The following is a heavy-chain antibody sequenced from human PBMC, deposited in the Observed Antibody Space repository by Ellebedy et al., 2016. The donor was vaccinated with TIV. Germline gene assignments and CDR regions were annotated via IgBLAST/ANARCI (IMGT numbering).Heavy chain of an antibody. CDR1: GRTFSNSL. Sequence: AASVKVSCKASGRTFSNSLISWLRQAPGQELEWMVGIIPIFGTTNYAQKFQGRVTIIADESTSTAYMEMSSLSSEDTAVYYCANGTYYEDNSGSVAGELFGMDVWGHGTSVTVSS. CDR3: ANGTYYEDNSGSVAGELFGMDV. V-gene: IGHV1-69*13. D-gene: IGHD3-22*01. J-gene: IGHJ6*02. CDR2: IIPIFGTT.